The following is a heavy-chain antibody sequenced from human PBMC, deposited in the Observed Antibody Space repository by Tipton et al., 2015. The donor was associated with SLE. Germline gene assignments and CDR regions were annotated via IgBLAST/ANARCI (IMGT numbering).Heavy chain of an antibody. CDR1: GGSISSHY. J-gene: IGHJ4*02. Sequence: TLSLTCTVSGGSISSHYWSWIRQPPGKGLEWIGYIYYSGSTNYNPSLKSRVTISVDTSKNQFSLKLTSVTAADTAVYYCARGIGSLKYDYIVYWGQGSLVTVSS. CDR3: ARGIGSLKYDYIVY. D-gene: IGHD3-16*01. CDR2: IYYSGST. V-gene: IGHV4-59*11.